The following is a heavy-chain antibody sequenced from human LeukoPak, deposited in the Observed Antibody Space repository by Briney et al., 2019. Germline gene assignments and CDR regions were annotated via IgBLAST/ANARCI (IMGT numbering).Heavy chain of an antibody. D-gene: IGHD5-24*01. CDR2: IYYSGNT. CDR1: GGSISSSNYY. V-gene: IGHV4-39*02. Sequence: SETLSLTCTVSGGSISSSNYYWGWIRQPPGKGLEWIGSIYYSGNTYYNPSLKSRLTISVDTSKNHFSLNLRSVTAADTAVYYCARRSYNSPFRYWGQGTPVTVSS. J-gene: IGHJ4*02. CDR3: ARRSYNSPFRY.